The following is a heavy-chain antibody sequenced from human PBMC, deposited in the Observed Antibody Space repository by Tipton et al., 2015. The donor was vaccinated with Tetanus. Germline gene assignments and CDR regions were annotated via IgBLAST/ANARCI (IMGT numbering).Heavy chain of an antibody. D-gene: IGHD4-11*01. J-gene: IGHJ6*02. CDR1: GYTFTSYG. V-gene: IGHV1-18*04. CDR3: ARDPNQTTVPRCGMDV. Sequence: QLVQSGAEVKKPGASVKVSCKASGYTFTSYGISWVRQAPGQGLEWMGWISAYNGHTNYAQKLQGRVTMTKDTSTSTAYMGLSSLRSDDAAVYYGARDPNQTTVPRCGMDVWGQGTPVPVSS. CDR2: ISAYNGHT.